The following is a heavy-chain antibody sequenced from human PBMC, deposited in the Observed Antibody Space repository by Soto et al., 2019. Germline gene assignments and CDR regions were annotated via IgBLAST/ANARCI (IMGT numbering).Heavy chain of an antibody. D-gene: IGHD6-6*01. CDR2: ANPNSGNT. J-gene: IGHJ5*02. CDR1: GYTFTSDD. CDR3: ARPPRSIAARPPPWFDP. V-gene: IGHV1-8*01. Sequence: GASVKVSCKASGYTFTSDDINWVRQASGQGLEWMGWANPNSGNTGYAQKFQGRVSMTTNTSISTAYMELSSLRSEDTAVYYCARPPRSIAARPPPWFDPWGQGTLVTVSS.